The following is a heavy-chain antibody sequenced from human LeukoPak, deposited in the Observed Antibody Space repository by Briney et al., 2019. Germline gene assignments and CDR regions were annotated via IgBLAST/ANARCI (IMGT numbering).Heavy chain of an antibody. Sequence: PSETLSLTCADYGGSFSGYYWNWIRQPPGKGLEWIGEINHSGSTNYNPSLKSRGTISVDTSKNQFSLKLSSVTAADTAVYYCARAYDSWSGYSLWYWGQGTLVTVSS. CDR2: INHSGST. V-gene: IGHV4-34*01. J-gene: IGHJ4*02. CDR3: ARAYDSWSGYSLWY. CDR1: GGSFSGYY. D-gene: IGHD3-3*01.